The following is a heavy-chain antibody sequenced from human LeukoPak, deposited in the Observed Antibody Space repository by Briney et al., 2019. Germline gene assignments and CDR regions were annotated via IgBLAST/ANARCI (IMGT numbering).Heavy chain of an antibody. Sequence: ASVKVSCKASGGIFSNSAISWVRQAPGQGLEWMGGIIPIFGTANYAQKFQGRVTITADESTSTAYMKLSSLRSEDTAVYYCAIASGYYYDSSGYHTWGQGTLVTVSS. CDR2: IIPIFGTA. V-gene: IGHV1-69*13. CDR1: GGIFSNSA. D-gene: IGHD3-22*01. CDR3: AIASGYYYDSSGYHT. J-gene: IGHJ4*02.